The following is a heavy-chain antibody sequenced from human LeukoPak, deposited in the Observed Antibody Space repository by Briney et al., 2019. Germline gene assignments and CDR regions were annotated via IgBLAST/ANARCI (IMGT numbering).Heavy chain of an antibody. V-gene: IGHV3-48*03. CDR2: ISSSGSVK. J-gene: IGHJ4*02. CDR1: GISFTSFE. D-gene: IGHD2-21*01. Sequence: GGSLRLSCAASGISFTSFEVDWVRQAPGKGLEWIPYISSSGSVKYYADSVKGRFTISRDDAKDTVFLQMNSLRGDDTGIYYCTRALVSPRTGDAFTLWGQGTLVAVSS. CDR3: TRALVSPRTGDAFTL.